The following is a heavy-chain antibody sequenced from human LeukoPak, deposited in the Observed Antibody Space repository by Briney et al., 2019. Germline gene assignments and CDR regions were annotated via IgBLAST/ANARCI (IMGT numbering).Heavy chain of an antibody. CDR2: ISSSSSYI. J-gene: IGHJ4*02. V-gene: IGHV3-21*01. CDR1: GFTFSSYE. D-gene: IGHD6-19*01. Sequence: GGSLRLSCAASGFTFSSYEMNWVRQAPGKGLEWVSSISSSSSYIYYADSVKGRFTISRDNAKNSLYLQMNSLRAEDTAVYYCARVGYSSGWYGGFDYWGQGTLVTVSS. CDR3: ARVGYSSGWYGGFDY.